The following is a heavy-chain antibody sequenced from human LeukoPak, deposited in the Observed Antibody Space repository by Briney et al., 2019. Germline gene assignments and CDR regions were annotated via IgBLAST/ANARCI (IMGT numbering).Heavy chain of an antibody. CDR3: VRLLWAGRSAFDI. D-gene: IGHD2/OR15-2a*01. CDR1: GGSINSYY. CDR2: IYYSGST. V-gene: IGHV4-59*08. J-gene: IGHJ3*02. Sequence: TASETLSLTCTVSGGSINSYYWSWIRQPPGKGLEWIGYIYYSGSTNYNPSLKSRVTISVDTSNNKFSLKLTSLTAADTAVYYCVRLLWAGRSAFDIWGQGTMVTVCS.